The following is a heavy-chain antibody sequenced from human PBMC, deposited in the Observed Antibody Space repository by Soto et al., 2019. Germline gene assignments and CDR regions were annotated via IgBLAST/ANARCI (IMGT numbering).Heavy chain of an antibody. J-gene: IGHJ6*03. CDR1: GFTFSSYG. D-gene: IGHD2-8*01. V-gene: IGHV3-33*01. CDR2: IWYDGSNK. Sequence: GGSLRLSCAASGFTFSSYGMHWVPQAPGKGLEWVAVIWYDGSNKYYADSVKSRFTISRDNSKNMLYLQMNSLSAEDTAVYYCARDPMLIRIYYSHYYKDVWGKGTTVTVS. CDR3: ARDPMLIRIYYSHYYKDV.